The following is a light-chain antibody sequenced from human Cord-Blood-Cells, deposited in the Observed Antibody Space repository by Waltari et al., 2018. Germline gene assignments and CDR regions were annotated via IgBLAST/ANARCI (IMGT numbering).Light chain of an antibody. J-gene: IGLJ1*01. Sequence: QSALTQPPSATGSRRQSGTISCAGTTSDVGGYNYVSWYQQHPGKAPKLMIYEVSKLPSGVPDRFSSSKSGNMASLTVAGLQAEDEADYYCSSYAGGYVFGTGTKVTVL. V-gene: IGLV2-8*01. CDR2: EVS. CDR3: SSYAGGYV. CDR1: TSDVGGYNY.